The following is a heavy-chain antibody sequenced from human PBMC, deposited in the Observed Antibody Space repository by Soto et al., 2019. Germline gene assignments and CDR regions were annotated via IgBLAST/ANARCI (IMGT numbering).Heavy chain of an antibody. Sequence: SVKVSCKASGGTFSSYAISWVRQAPGQGLEWMGGIIPIFGTANYAQKFQGRVTITADESTSTAYMELSSLRSEDTAVYYCARSYDSSGYYSYYYYYYGMDVWGQGTTVTVSS. D-gene: IGHD3-22*01. CDR3: ARSYDSSGYYSYYYYYYGMDV. CDR2: IIPIFGTA. CDR1: GGTFSSYA. V-gene: IGHV1-69*13. J-gene: IGHJ6*02.